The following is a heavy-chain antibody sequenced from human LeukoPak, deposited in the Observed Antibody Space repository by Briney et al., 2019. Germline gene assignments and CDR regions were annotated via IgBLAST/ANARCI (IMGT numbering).Heavy chain of an antibody. CDR2: TIPTFGTA. CDR1: GGTFSSYA. CDR3: AMPRYCSGGSCYLMGAFDI. D-gene: IGHD2-15*01. V-gene: IGHV1-69*05. Sequence: SVKVSCKVSGGTFSSYAISWVRQAPGQGLEWMRRTIPTFGTANYAQKFQGRVTITTDESTSTAYMELSSLRSEDTAVYYCAMPRYCSGGSCYLMGAFDIWGQGTMVTVSS. J-gene: IGHJ3*02.